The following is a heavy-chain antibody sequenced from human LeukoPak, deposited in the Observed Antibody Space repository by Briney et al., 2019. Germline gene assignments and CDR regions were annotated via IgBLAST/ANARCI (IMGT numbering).Heavy chain of an antibody. J-gene: IGHJ4*02. Sequence: SETLSLTCAVYGGSFSGYYWSWIRQPPGKGLEWIGEINHSGSTNYNPSLKSRVTISVDTSKNQFSLKLSSVTAADTAVYYCARDGDSSGYSDYWGQGTLVTVSS. CDR1: GGSFSGYY. D-gene: IGHD3-22*01. V-gene: IGHV4-34*01. CDR2: INHSGST. CDR3: ARDGDSSGYSDY.